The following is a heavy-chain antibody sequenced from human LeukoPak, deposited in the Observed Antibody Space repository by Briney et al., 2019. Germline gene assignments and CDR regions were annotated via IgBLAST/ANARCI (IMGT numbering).Heavy chain of an antibody. D-gene: IGHD3-16*01. CDR3: ARGVVSGRFGDYYYYVDV. V-gene: IGHV4-34*01. CDR1: GGSFSGHY. Sequence: PSETLSLTCAVYGGSFSGHYWTWIRQPPGKGLQWIGEVNDRGSTNYNPSLKSRLTISEDKSKKQFSLRLPSVAAADTAVYYCARGVVSGRFGDYYYYVDVWGKGNTVTVSS. CDR2: VNDRGST. J-gene: IGHJ6*03.